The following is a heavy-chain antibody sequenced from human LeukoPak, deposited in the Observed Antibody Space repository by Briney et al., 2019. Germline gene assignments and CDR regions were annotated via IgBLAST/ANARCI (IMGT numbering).Heavy chain of an antibody. CDR2: INWNGGST. V-gene: IGHV3-20*04. CDR3: AKGGYSYGNDAFDI. J-gene: IGHJ3*02. Sequence: GGSLRLSCAASGFTFDDYGMSWVRHAPGKGLEWVSGINWNGGSTGYADSVKGRFTISRDNAKNSLYLQMNSLRAEDTALYYCAKGGYSYGNDAFDIWGQGTMVTVSS. D-gene: IGHD5-18*01. CDR1: GFTFDDYG.